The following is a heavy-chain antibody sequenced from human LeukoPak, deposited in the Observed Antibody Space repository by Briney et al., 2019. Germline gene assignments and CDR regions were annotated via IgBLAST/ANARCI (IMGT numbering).Heavy chain of an antibody. CDR2: IYPSDGST. J-gene: IGHJ4*02. CDR1: GYSFTSNY. V-gene: IGHV1-46*01. Sequence: ASVKVSCKASGYSFTSNYRHWVRQAPGQGLEWMGMIYPSDGSTSYAQKFQGRVTVTRDTSTSTVHMELSGLRSEDTAVYYCARAQEAFDYWGQGTLVTVSS. CDR3: ARAQEAFDY.